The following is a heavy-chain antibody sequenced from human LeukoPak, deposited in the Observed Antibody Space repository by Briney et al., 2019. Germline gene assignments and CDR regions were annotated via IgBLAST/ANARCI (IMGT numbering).Heavy chain of an antibody. CDR1: GFTFSSYS. CDR3: ARMYYDFWSGYYQDY. J-gene: IGHJ4*02. Sequence: GGSLRLSCAASGFTFSSYSMNWVRQAPGKGLEWVANIKQDGSEKYYVDSVRGRFTISRDNAKNSLYLQMNSLRVDDTAVYYCARMYYDFWSGYYQDYWGQGTLVTVSS. CDR2: IKQDGSEK. D-gene: IGHD3-3*01. V-gene: IGHV3-7*03.